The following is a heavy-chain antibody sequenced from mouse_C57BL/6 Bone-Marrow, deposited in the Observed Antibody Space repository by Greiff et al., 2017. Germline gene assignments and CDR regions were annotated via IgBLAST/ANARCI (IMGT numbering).Heavy chain of an antibody. CDR1: GFTFSSYG. CDR3: ARHDGYYVGFAY. CDR2: ISSGGSYT. J-gene: IGHJ3*01. D-gene: IGHD2-3*01. Sequence: EVKVVESGGDLVKPGGSLKLSCAASGFTFSSYGMSWVRPTPDKRLEWVATISSGGSYTYYPDSVKGRFTISRDNAKNTLYLQMSSLKSEDTAMYYCARHDGYYVGFAYWGQGTLVTVSA. V-gene: IGHV5-6*01.